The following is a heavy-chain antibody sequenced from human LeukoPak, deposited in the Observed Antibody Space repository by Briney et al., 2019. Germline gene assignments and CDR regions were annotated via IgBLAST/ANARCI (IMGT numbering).Heavy chain of an antibody. V-gene: IGHV3-74*01. Sequence: PGVSLRLFCAASGFTFSSKTYWMPWGRQAPGKGLVLVSRINYDGTITNYADSVKGRFTISRDNARDTLYLQLNILRAGDAAVYHCARHTTDRSNLIEHWGQGNLVTVYS. CDR1: GFTFSSKTYW. CDR3: ARHTTDRSNLIEH. D-gene: IGHD3-16*02. CDR2: INYDGTIT. J-gene: IGHJ1*01.